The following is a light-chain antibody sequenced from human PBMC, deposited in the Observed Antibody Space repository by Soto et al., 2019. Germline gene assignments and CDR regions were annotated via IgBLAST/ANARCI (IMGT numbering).Light chain of an antibody. Sequence: QSALTQPRSVSGSPGQSVTISCTGTSSDVGGYNFVSWYQHHPGKAPKLMIYDVTKRPSGVPDRFSGSKSGNTASLTISGHQAEDEADYYCCSYAGSYTWVFGGGTKLTVL. J-gene: IGLJ3*02. CDR2: DVT. V-gene: IGLV2-11*01. CDR3: CSYAGSYTWV. CDR1: SSDVGGYNF.